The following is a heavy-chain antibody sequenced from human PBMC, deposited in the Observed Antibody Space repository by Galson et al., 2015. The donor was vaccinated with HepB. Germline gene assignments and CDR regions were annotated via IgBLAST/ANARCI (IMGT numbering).Heavy chain of an antibody. Sequence: SLRLSCAASGFTFSSYGMHWVRQAPGEGLEWVAVIWYDGSNKYYADSVKGRFTISRDNSKNTLYLQMNSLRAEDTAVYYCARDSNEENLYYYYGMDVWGQGTTVTVSS. CDR3: ARDSNEENLYYYYGMDV. J-gene: IGHJ6*02. CDR1: GFTFSSYG. V-gene: IGHV3-33*01. D-gene: IGHD1-1*01. CDR2: IWYDGSNK.